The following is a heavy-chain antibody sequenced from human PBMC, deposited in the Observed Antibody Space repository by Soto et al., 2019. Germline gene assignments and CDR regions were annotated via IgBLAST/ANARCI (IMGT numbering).Heavy chain of an antibody. CDR3: ARSRSVFGVVIIPDY. D-gene: IGHD3-3*01. V-gene: IGHV5-51*01. J-gene: IGHJ4*02. Sequence: PGESLKISCKGSGYSFTSYWIGWVRQMPGKGLEWMGIIYPGDSDTRYSPSFQGQVTISADKSISTAYLQWSSLKASDTAMYYCARSRSVFGVVIIPDYWGQGTLVTVS. CDR1: GYSFTSYW. CDR2: IYPGDSDT.